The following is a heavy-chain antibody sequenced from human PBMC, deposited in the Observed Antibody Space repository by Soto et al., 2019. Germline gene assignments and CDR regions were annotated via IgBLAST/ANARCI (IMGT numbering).Heavy chain of an antibody. CDR1: GFTFSGSA. D-gene: IGHD2-8*01. CDR3: RLLTVYASVNYYYYGMDV. V-gene: IGHV3-73*02. J-gene: IGHJ6*02. Sequence: EVQLVESGGGLVQPGGSLKLSCAASGFTFSGSAMHWVRQASGKGLEWVGRIRSKANSYATAYAASVKGRFTISRDDSKNTAYLQMNSLKTEDTAVYYCRLLTVYASVNYYYYGMDVWGQGTTVTVSS. CDR2: IRSKANSYAT.